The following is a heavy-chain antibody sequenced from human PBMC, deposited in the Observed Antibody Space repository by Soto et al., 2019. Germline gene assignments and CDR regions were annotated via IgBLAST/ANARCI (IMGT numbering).Heavy chain of an antibody. CDR3: GRDQGPTVTLAGDY. CDR1: GFTVSRNY. D-gene: IGHD4-17*01. V-gene: IGHV3-66*01. J-gene: IGHJ4*02. CDR2: IYSTGST. Sequence: EVRLVESGGGLVQPGGSLRLSCAASGFTVSRNYMRWVRQAPGKGLEWVSLIYSTGSTDYADSVKGRFTISRDSSKNTLYLQMNNLIVEDTAVYYCGRDQGPTVTLAGDYWGRRTLVTVSS.